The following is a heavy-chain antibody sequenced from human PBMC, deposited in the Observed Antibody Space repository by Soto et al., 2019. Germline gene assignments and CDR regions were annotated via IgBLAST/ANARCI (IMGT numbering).Heavy chain of an antibody. CDR2: ISYDGSNK. CDR3: AKLRNELWLGESHFDY. CDR1: GFTFSSYG. Sequence: QVQLVESGGGVVQPGRSLRLSCAASGFTFSSYGMHWVRQAPGKGLEWVAVISYDGSNKYYADSVKGRFTISRDNSKNTLYLQMNSLRAEDTAVYYCAKLRNELWLGESHFDYWGQGTLVTVSS. V-gene: IGHV3-30*18. J-gene: IGHJ4*02. D-gene: IGHD3-10*01.